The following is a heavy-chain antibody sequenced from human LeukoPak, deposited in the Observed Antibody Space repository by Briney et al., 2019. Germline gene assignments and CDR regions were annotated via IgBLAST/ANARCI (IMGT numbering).Heavy chain of an antibody. Sequence: TPSETLSLTCAVSGYSISSGYYWGWIRQPPGKGLEWIGSIYHSGSTYYNPSLKSRVTISVDTSKNQFSLKLSSVTAADTAVYYCARQGVATIPAGLIDLFDYWGQGTLVTVSS. CDR2: IYHSGST. J-gene: IGHJ4*02. CDR1: GYSISSGYY. CDR3: ARQGVATIPAGLIDLFDY. D-gene: IGHD5-24*01. V-gene: IGHV4-38-2*01.